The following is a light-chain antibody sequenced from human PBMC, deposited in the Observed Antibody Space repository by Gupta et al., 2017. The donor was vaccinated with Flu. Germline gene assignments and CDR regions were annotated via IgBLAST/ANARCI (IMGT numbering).Light chain of an antibody. CDR3: CSYTSGSTLVVV. CDR2: DVS. Sequence: QSALTQPASVSGSPGQSITISCTGTTSDVGGYNSVSWYQQRPGTAPKLMIDDVSNRPSGISHRFSCATSCNTASLIITGLQAEDEADDYYCSYTSGSTLVVVFGGGTKLTVL. J-gene: IGLJ2*01. V-gene: IGLV2-14*01. CDR1: TSDVGGYNS.